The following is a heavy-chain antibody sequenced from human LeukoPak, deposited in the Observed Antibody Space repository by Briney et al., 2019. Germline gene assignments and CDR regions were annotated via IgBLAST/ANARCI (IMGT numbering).Heavy chain of an antibody. D-gene: IGHD2-15*01. J-gene: IGHJ4*02. Sequence: GGSLRLSCAASGFTFDDYVMSWVRQAPGKGLEWVSTISGGGGTPYYADSVKGRFTISRDNSKNTLFLQMNSLRVEDTAVYYCAKSGLNRFDYWGQGALVTVSS. V-gene: IGHV3-23*01. CDR3: AKSGLNRFDY. CDR2: ISGGGGTP. CDR1: GFTFDDYV.